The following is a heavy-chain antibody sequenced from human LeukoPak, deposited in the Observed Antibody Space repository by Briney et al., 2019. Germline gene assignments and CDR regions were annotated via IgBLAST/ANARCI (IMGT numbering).Heavy chain of an antibody. J-gene: IGHJ5*02. CDR1: GFTVSSNY. V-gene: IGHV3-53*01. Sequence: GGSLRLSCAAPGFTVSSNYMTWVRQAPGKGLEWVSVIYSGGSTYYADSVKGRFTISRDNSKNTLYLQMNSLRAEDTAVYYCTRNWGSDNWFDPWGQGTLVTVSS. CDR2: IYSGGST. D-gene: IGHD7-27*01. CDR3: TRNWGSDNWFDP.